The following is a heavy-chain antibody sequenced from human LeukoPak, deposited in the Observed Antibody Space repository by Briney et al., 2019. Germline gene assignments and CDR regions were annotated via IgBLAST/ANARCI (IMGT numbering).Heavy chain of an antibody. Sequence: GGSLRLSCAASGFTFSSYAMHWVRQAPGRGRGWVAVISYDGSNKYYADSVKGRFTISRDNSKNTLYLQMNSLRAEDTAVYYCAKEGYSRGYYSYYYMDVWGKGTTVTVSS. V-gene: IGHV3-30*04. CDR2: ISYDGSNK. CDR3: AKEGYSRGYYSYYYMDV. D-gene: IGHD6-13*01. CDR1: GFTFSSYA. J-gene: IGHJ6*03.